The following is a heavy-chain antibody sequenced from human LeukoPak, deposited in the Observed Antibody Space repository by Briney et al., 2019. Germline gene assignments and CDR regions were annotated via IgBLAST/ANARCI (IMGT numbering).Heavy chain of an antibody. D-gene: IGHD3-22*01. Sequence: PGGSLRLSCAASGFSFNTYNLIWVRQAPGKGLEWVSYISSSSSTMYYADSVKGRFTISRDNSKNTPYLQMNSLRAKDTAVYYCAKDLKYDSSGGCDYWGQGTLVTVSS. CDR2: ISSSSSTM. J-gene: IGHJ4*02. CDR1: GFSFNTYN. V-gene: IGHV3-48*01. CDR3: AKDLKYDSSGGCDY.